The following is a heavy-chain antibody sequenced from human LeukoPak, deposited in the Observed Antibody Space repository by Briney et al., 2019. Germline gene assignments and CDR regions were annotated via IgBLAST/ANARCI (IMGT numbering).Heavy chain of an antibody. CDR3: ARDRYSANYAFDS. Sequence: PGRSLRLSCAASGFTFRNYGMHWVRQAPGKGLEWVAVIWYDGSKNYYADSVKGRFTVSRDNSKNTLYLQMNSLRAEDTAVYYCARDRYSANYAFDSWGQGTMVTVSS. V-gene: IGHV3-33*01. D-gene: IGHD4/OR15-4a*01. CDR1: GFTFRNYG. CDR2: IWYDGSKN. J-gene: IGHJ3*01.